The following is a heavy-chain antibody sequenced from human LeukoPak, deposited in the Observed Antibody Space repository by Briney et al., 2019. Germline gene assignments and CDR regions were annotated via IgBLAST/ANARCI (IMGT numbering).Heavy chain of an antibody. CDR2: ISSSSSYI. V-gene: IGHV3-21*01. J-gene: IGHJ6*03. D-gene: IGHD4-11*01. CDR1: GFTFSSYS. Sequence: PGGSLRLSCAASGFTFSSYSMNRVRQAPGKGLEWVSSISSSSSYIYYADSVKGRFTISRDNAKNSLYLQMNSLRAEDTAVYYCARGGNDYSNRYYYYYYMDVWGKGTTVTVSS. CDR3: ARGGNDYSNRYYYYYYMDV.